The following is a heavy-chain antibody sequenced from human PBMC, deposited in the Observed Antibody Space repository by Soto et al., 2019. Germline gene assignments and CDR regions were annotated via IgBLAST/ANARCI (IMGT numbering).Heavy chain of an antibody. CDR2: ISAYNGNT. J-gene: IGHJ5*02. CDR1: GYTFTSYG. CDR3: ARSPHYYYDSSGYHPPGWFDP. Sequence: ASVKVSCKASGYTFTSYGISWVRQAPGQGLEWMGWISAYNGNTNYAQKLQGRVTMTTDTSTSTAYMELRSLRSDDTAVYYCARSPHYYYDSSGYHPPGWFDPWGQGTLVTVS. V-gene: IGHV1-18*01. D-gene: IGHD3-22*01.